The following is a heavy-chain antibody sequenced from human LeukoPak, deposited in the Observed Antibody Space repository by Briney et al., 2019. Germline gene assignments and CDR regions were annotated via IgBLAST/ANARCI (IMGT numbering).Heavy chain of an antibody. CDR1: GGSFSSYG. D-gene: IGHD2-2*02. V-gene: IGHV1-69*13. Sequence: ASVKVFCKASGGSFSSYGIGWVRQAPGQGLEWMGGIIPIFGTTFYSQKFQGRVTITADESTRTAYMELSSLRSEDTAVYYCARVTGGRYCSTTSCYMRGWFDPWGQGTLVTVSS. J-gene: IGHJ5*02. CDR3: ARVTGGRYCSTTSCYMRGWFDP. CDR2: IIPIFGTT.